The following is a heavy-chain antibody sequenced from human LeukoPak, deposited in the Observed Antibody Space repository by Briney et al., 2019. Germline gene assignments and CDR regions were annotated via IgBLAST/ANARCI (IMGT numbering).Heavy chain of an antibody. D-gene: IGHD4-23*01. J-gene: IGHJ4*02. CDR1: GGFISNYY. Sequence: SETLSLTCTVSGGFISNYYWSWIRQPAGKELEWIGRIHSSGNTLHNPSLKSRVSMSVDTSKNQFSLRLTSATAADTAVYYCARGPSHGGTYFESWGQGTPVTVSS. CDR3: ARGPSHGGTYFES. V-gene: IGHV4-4*07. CDR2: IHSSGNT.